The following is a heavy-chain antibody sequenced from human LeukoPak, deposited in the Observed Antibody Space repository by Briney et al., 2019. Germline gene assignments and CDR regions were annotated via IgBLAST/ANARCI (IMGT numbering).Heavy chain of an antibody. V-gene: IGHV1-46*01. J-gene: IGHJ4*02. CDR3: ASLAIGYCTNGVCYDY. CDR1: GYTFTSYY. CDR2: INPSGGST. D-gene: IGHD2-8*01. Sequence: ASVKVSCKAPGYTFTSYYMHWVRQAPGQGLEWMGIINPSGGSTSYAQKFQGRVTMTRDTSTSTVYMELSSLRSEDTAVYYCASLAIGYCTNGVCYDYWGQGTLVTVSS.